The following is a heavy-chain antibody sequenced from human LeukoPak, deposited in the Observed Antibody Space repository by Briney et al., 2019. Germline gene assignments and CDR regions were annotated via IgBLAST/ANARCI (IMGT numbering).Heavy chain of an antibody. J-gene: IGHJ6*03. CDR3: ARGVATILRDYYYYMDV. V-gene: IGHV3-30-3*01. Sequence: PGGSLRLSCAASGFTFSSYAMHWVRQAPGKGLEWVAVISYDGSNKYYADSVKGRFTISRDNSKNTLYLQMNSLRAEDTAVYYCARGVATILRDYYYYMDVWGKGTTVTVSS. D-gene: IGHD5-12*01. CDR2: ISYDGSNK. CDR1: GFTFSSYA.